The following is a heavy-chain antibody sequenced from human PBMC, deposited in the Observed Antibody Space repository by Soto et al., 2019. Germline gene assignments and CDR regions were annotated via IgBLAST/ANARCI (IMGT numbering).Heavy chain of an antibody. D-gene: IGHD3-3*01. CDR1: GGSISSSSYY. CDR3: ARQTEYYDFWSGSPPYYYYMDV. CDR2: IYYSGST. V-gene: IGHV4-39*01. J-gene: IGHJ6*03. Sequence: SETLSLTCTVSGGSISSSSYYWGWIRQPPGKGLEWIGSIYYSGSTYYNPSLKSRVTISVDTSKNQFSLKLSSVTAADTAVYYCARQTEYYDFWSGSPPYYYYMDVWGKGTAVTVSS.